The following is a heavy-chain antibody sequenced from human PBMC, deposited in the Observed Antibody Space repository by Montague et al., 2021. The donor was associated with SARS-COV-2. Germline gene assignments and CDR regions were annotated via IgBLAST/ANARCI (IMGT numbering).Heavy chain of an antibody. CDR2: ISGGGTYT. V-gene: IGHV3-21*01. CDR1: GFTFSVYS. Sequence: SLRLSCAASGFTFSVYSMNWVRPAPGKGLEWVSYISGGGTYTHYADSGKGRFTISRDNAKNSLYLQMNSLRVKDTAVYYCAGTWKYQPIDFWGKGTLVTVPS. CDR3: AGTWKYQPIDF. J-gene: IGHJ4*02. D-gene: IGHD2-2*01.